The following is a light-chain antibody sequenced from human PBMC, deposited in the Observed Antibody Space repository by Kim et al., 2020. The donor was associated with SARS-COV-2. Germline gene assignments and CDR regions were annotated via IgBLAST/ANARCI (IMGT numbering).Light chain of an antibody. CDR3: QHYGTSLWT. CDR1: PNVSSNY. Sequence: PVESTTPSCRASPNVSSNYLLWYQQKPGQAPRLLIFGASSRATDIPDRFSGSGSGTDFTLTISKLEPEDFAVYYCQHYGTSLWTFGPGTKVDIK. CDR2: GAS. V-gene: IGKV3-20*01. J-gene: IGKJ1*01.